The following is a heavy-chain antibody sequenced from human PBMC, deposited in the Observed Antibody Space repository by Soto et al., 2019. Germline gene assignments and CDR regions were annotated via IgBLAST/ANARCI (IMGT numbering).Heavy chain of an antibody. CDR3: TTGTQPK. V-gene: IGHV3-15*01. CDR2: IKTKTDGETT. CDR1: GFTFSNDW. D-gene: IGHD6-13*01. Sequence: EVQLVESGGGLVKPGGSLRLSCAASGFTFSNDWMSWVRQAPGKGLEWLGRIKTKTDGETTDYVAPVKGRFTISRDDSKNTVYLQMNSLKTEDTAVYYCTTGTQPKWGQGTLVTVSS. J-gene: IGHJ4*02.